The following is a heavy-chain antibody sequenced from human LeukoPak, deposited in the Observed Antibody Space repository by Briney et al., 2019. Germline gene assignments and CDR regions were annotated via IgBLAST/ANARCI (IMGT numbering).Heavy chain of an antibody. CDR2: IYYSGST. CDR3: ARGESYYDFWSGYYGGSWFDP. Sequence: SETLSLTCTVSGGSISSYYWSWIRQPPGKGLEWIGYIYYSGSTNYNPSLKSRVTISVDTSKNQFSLKLSSVTAADTAVYYCARGESYYDFWSGYYGGSWFDPWGQGTLVTVSS. J-gene: IGHJ5*02. V-gene: IGHV4-59*01. D-gene: IGHD3-3*01. CDR1: GGSISSYY.